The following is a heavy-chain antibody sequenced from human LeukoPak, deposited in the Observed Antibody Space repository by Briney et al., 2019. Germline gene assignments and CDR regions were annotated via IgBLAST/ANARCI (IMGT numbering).Heavy chain of an antibody. J-gene: IGHJ5*02. Sequence: SVKVSCKASGGTFNIYPITWVRQAPGQGLEWMGGYGTTNDAQKFQGRVTITADDSTSTAYMELRSLRSEDTGIYYCARGIIGSRGWFDAWGQGTLVTVSS. V-gene: IGHV1-69*13. CDR3: ARGIIGSRGWFDA. CDR1: GGTFNIYP. D-gene: IGHD3-10*01. CDR2: YGTT.